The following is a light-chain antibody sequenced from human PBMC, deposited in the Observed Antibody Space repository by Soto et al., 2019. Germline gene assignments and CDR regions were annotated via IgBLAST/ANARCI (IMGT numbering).Light chain of an antibody. CDR1: PSVTNY. V-gene: IGKV3-11*01. CDR2: GAF. Sequence: EIVLTQSPATLSLSPGERATLSCRASPSVTNYLAWYQQKPGQAPRLLIYGAFNRATGIPARFSGSGSGTVFTLTISSLEPEDFAVYYCQQRNIWPPVPFGQGTRLEIK. CDR3: QQRNIWPPVP. J-gene: IGKJ5*01.